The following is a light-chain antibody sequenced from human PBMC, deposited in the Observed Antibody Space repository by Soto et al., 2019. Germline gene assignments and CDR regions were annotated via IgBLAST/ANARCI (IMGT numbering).Light chain of an antibody. J-gene: IGLJ1*01. Sequence: QSVLTQPPSASGTPGQRVTISCSGSSSTIAGNTVNWFQQLPGTAPKLLIYSDNHRPSGVPDRFSGSKSGTSASLAISGLQSEDEADSYCATWADSLKTYVFGAGTKLTVL. CDR3: ATWADSLKTYV. V-gene: IGLV1-44*01. CDR2: SDN. CDR1: SSTIAGNT.